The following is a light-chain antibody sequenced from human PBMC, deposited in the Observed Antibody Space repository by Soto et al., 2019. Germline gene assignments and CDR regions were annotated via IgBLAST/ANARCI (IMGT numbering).Light chain of an antibody. CDR2: GAS. CDR3: QQNESSPTT. J-gene: IGKJ4*01. Sequence: EIVLTQSPGTLSLSPGERATLSCRASQSVSSTYLAWYQQKPGQAPRLLIDGASSRATGIPDRFSGSGSGTDFTLTISRLEPEDFAVYYCQQNESSPTTFGGGTKVEIK. CDR1: QSVSSTY. V-gene: IGKV3-20*01.